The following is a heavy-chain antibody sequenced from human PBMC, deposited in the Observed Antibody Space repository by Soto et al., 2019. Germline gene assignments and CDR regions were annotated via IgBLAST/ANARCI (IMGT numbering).Heavy chain of an antibody. J-gene: IGHJ4*02. D-gene: IGHD3-10*01. CDR3: ARDNCKRITMVRRATHY. V-gene: IGHV1-18*01. Sequence: ASVNVSCKASGYTFTSYGISWVRQAPGQGLEWMGWVSAYNGNTNYAQKLQGRVTMTTDTSTSTAYMELRSLRSDDTAVYYCARDNCKRITMVRRATHYWGQGTLVTVS. CDR2: VSAYNGNT. CDR1: GYTFTSYG.